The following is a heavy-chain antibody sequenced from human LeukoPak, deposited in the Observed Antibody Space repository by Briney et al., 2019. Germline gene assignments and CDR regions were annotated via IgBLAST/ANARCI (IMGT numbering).Heavy chain of an antibody. CDR3: ASDQFGEFLFDY. D-gene: IGHD3-10*01. CDR2: IKQDGSEK. V-gene: IGHV3-7*01. J-gene: IGHJ4*02. CDR1: GFTFSSYW. Sequence: GGSLRLSCAASGFTFSSYWMSWVRQAPGKGLEWVANIKQDGSEKYYVDAVKGRFTISRDNAKNSLYLQMNSLRAEDTAVYYCASDQFGEFLFDYWGQGTLVTVSS.